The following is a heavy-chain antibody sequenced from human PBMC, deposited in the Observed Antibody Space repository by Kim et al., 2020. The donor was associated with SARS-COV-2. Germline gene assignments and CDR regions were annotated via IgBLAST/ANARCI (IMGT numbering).Heavy chain of an antibody. D-gene: IGHD2-15*01. CDR1: GYSFTKYA. J-gene: IGHJ6*03. CDR3: ARDPSNCSSGSCHYYYYMDV. V-gene: IGHV1-3*01. CDR2: INGGNGET. Sequence: ASVKVSCKASGYSFTKYAKHWVRQAPGQRLEWMGWINGGNGETKHSQKFQGRVTITRDTSASTAYMELSTLRSEDTAVYYCARDPSNCSSGSCHYYYYMDVWGKGTTVIVSS.